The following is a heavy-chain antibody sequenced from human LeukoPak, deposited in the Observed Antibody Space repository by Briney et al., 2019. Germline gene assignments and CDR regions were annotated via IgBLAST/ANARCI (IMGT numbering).Heavy chain of an antibody. CDR2: IHHSGTI. Sequence: IPSETLSLTCAVSGDSISSNNWWTWVRQPPGKGLEWVGEIHHSGTINYNLSLKSRVTISVDKSKNQFSLRLTSVTAADTAVYYCVRYIAATIHIYYFDFWGQGTLVTVSS. CDR1: GDSISSNNW. CDR3: VRYIAATIHIYYFDF. V-gene: IGHV4-4*02. J-gene: IGHJ4*02. D-gene: IGHD5-12*01.